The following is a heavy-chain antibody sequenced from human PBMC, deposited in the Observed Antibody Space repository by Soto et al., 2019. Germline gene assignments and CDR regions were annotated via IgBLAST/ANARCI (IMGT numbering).Heavy chain of an antibody. CDR2: INSDGSST. V-gene: IGHV3-74*01. J-gene: IGHJ4*02. D-gene: IGHD3-10*01. CDR1: GFTFSSYW. Sequence: GGSLRLSCAASGFTFSSYWMHWVRQAPGKGLVWVSRINSDGSSTSYEDSVKGRFTISRDNAKNTLYLQMNSLRAEDTAVYYWARVFWALDYGSGSPRYWGQGTLVTVSS. CDR3: ARVFWALDYGSGSPRY.